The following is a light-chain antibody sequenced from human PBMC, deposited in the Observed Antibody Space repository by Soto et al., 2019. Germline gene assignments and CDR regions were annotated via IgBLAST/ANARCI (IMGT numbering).Light chain of an antibody. CDR3: QQYYSYPRT. Sequence: AIRMTHSPSSFSASTGDRVTLTSRSSLGISSYLALYQQKPGKAPKLLIYAASTLQSGVPSRFSGSGSGTDFTLTISCLQSEDFATYYCQQYYSYPRTFGQGTKVDIK. CDR2: AAS. V-gene: IGKV1-8*01. CDR1: LGISSY. J-gene: IGKJ1*01.